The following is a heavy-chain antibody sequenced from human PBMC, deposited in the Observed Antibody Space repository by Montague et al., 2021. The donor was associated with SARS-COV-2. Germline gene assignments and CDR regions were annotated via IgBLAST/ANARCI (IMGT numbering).Heavy chain of an antibody. CDR2: VYYSGST. V-gene: IGHV4-39*01. Sequence: SETLSLTCTVSGGSISSNTLFWVCIRQPTGKGLEWIVSVYYSGSTYYTLSLKSRITISVDTSKNPFSLRLASVTAADTAVYYCARGRQPINMVVVVVTGGEYYFDVWGQGTLVAVSS. J-gene: IGHJ4*01. CDR3: ARGRQPINMVVVVVTGGEYYFDV. CDR1: GGSISSNTLF. D-gene: IGHD3-22*01.